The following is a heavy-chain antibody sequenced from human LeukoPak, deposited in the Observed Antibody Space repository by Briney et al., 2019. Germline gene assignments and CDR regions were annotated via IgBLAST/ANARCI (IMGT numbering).Heavy chain of an antibody. D-gene: IGHD4-23*01. Sequence: ASVKVSCKASGYTFTSYYMHWVRQAPGQGLEWMGIINPSGGSTSYAQKFQGRVTMTRDMSTSTVYMELSSLRSEDTAVYYCARDDRHDYGGNYHFGYWGQGTLVTVSS. CDR3: ARDDRHDYGGNYHFGY. CDR1: GYTFTSYY. CDR2: INPSGGST. V-gene: IGHV1-46*01. J-gene: IGHJ4*02.